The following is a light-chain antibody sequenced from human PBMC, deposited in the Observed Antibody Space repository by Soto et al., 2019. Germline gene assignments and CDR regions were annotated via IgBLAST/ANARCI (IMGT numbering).Light chain of an antibody. J-gene: IGLJ1*01. V-gene: IGLV2-8*01. Sequence: QSALTQPPSAAGSPGQSVTIFCTCTSSDVGCYNFVSWYQHHPGKAPKLIIYEVNKRPSGVPNRCSGSKSGNTASLTVSGRQAEDEADYYCSSDVGVGNRFVFATGTKLTVL. CDR2: EVN. CDR1: SSDVGCYNF. CDR3: SSDVGVGNRFV.